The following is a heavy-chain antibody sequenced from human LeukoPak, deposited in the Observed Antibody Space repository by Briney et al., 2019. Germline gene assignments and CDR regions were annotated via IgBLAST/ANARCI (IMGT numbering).Heavy chain of an antibody. CDR1: GGSFSGYY. D-gene: IGHD3-3*01. CDR3: AGWSITIFGVVIYQRGMDV. J-gene: IGHJ6*04. Sequence: SETLSLTCAVYGGSFSGYYWSWIRQPPGKGLEWIGEINHSGSTNYNPSLKSRVTISVDTSKNQFSLKLSSVTAADTAVYYCAGWSITIFGVVIYQRGMDVWGKGTTVTVSS. CDR2: INHSGST. V-gene: IGHV4-34*01.